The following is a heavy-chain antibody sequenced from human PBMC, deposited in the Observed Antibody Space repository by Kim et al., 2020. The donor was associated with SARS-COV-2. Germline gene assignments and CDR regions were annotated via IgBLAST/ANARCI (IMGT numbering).Heavy chain of an antibody. D-gene: IGHD3-10*01. Sequence: SETLSLTCSVSGGSISSSSYYWGWIRQPPGKGLEWIGGIHYSGSTYYNPSLKSRVTISVDTSKNQFSLKLSSVTAADTAVYYCARYYGSGTYALYYFDY. J-gene: IGHJ4*01. CDR2: IHYSGST. CDR1: GGSISSSSYY. CDR3: ARYYGSGTYALYYFDY. V-gene: IGHV4-39*07.